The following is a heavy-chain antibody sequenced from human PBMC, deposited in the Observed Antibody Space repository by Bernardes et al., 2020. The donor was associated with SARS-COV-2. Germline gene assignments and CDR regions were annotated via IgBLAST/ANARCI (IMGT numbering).Heavy chain of an antibody. CDR2: ISGDSCSI. D-gene: IGHD2-15*01. CDR3: ASFGGSCYTVPFYY. Sequence: GGTMSLSCAFSGLTFSSCSMHWVRQAPGKGLEWVSSISGDSCSIYYADSVKGRFTISRDNAKSSLYLQMNGLRDEDTAVYYCASFGGSCYTVPFYYWSQGTQVTVSS. CDR1: GLTFSSCS. V-gene: IGHV3-21*01. J-gene: IGHJ4*02.